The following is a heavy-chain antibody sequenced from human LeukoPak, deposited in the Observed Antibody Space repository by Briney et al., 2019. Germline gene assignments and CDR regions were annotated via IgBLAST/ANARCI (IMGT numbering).Heavy chain of an antibody. V-gene: IGHV3-7*01. CDR1: GFTFSGSW. J-gene: IGHJ4*02. CDR3: TEALNF. CDR2: INHDGSET. Sequence: GGSLRLSCAASGFTFSGSWMYWVRQAPGKGLEWVANINHDGSETYYVDSAKGRFTISRDNAKNSLYLQMDSLRVEDTAMYYCTEALNFWGQGTLVTVSS.